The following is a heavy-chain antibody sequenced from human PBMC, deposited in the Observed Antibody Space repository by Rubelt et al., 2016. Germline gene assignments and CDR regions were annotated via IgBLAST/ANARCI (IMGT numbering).Heavy chain of an antibody. V-gene: IGHV3-30*04. J-gene: IGHJ5*01. CDR3: ARDGWFDY. Sequence: PGRSLRLSCAASGFTLSSYAMHWVRQAPGKGLEWVAVVSYDGSNKYYADSVKGRFTISRDNPKNTLYLQMNSLRAEDTAVYYCARDGWFDYWGQGTLVTVSS. CDR2: VSYDGSNK. CDR1: GFTLSSYA.